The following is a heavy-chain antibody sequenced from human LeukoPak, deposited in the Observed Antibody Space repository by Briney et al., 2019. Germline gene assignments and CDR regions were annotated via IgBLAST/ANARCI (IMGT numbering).Heavy chain of an antibody. CDR3: VSGSYFEFDHY. D-gene: IGHD3-10*01. CDR1: GGSISRSIYY. V-gene: IGHV4-39*01. Sequence: SETLSLTCTVSGGSISRSIYYWGWIRQPPGKGREWIGSIYYSGSTYYNPSLKSRVTISVDTSKNQFSLKLSSVTAADTAVYYCVSGSYFEFDHYWGQGTLVTVSS. J-gene: IGHJ4*02. CDR2: IYYSGST.